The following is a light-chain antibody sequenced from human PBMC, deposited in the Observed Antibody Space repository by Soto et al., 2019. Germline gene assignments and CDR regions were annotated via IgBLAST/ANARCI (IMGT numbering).Light chain of an antibody. CDR2: GAT. CDR1: QGSNND. J-gene: IGKJ1*01. CDR3: LQDHNYPWT. V-gene: IGKV1-6*01. Sequence: AIQVTHSPPSLSASVGDRVTITCRASQGSNNDLAWYQQKPGKAPKLLIYGATNLHTGVPSRFSGSGSGTDFTLTISSLQPEDFATYYCLQDHNYPWTFGQGTKVEVK.